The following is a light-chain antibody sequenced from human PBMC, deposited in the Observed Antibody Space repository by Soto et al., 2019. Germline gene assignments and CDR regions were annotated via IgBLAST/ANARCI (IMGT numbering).Light chain of an antibody. J-gene: IGKJ1*01. CDR3: QQYNNYPRT. Sequence: DIQMTQSPSSLSASVGDRVTITCRASHSISSYLNWYQQKPGKAPKLLIYAASSLQSGVPSRFSGSGSGTEFTLTISNLQPDDFATYFCQQYNNYPRTFGQGTKVDIK. V-gene: IGKV1-39*01. CDR2: AAS. CDR1: HSISSY.